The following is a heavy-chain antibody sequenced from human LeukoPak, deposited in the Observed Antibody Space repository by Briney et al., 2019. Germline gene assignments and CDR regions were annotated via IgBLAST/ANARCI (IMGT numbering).Heavy chain of an antibody. Sequence: GGYLRLSCAASGFTFSSYWMHWVRQAPGKGLVWVSRINSDGSSTSYADSVKGRFTISRDNAKNTLYLQMNSLRAEDTAVYYCARGWGYGGNRVDYWGQGTLVTVSS. D-gene: IGHD4-23*01. CDR3: ARGWGYGGNRVDY. V-gene: IGHV3-74*01. J-gene: IGHJ4*02. CDR1: GFTFSSYW. CDR2: INSDGSST.